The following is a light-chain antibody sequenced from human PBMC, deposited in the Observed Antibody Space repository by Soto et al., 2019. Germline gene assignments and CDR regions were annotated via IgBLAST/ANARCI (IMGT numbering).Light chain of an antibody. CDR3: QHHNIWPPMYT. J-gene: IGKJ2*01. CDR2: GAS. V-gene: IGKV3-15*01. Sequence: EIVMTQSPATLSESPGGRATLSCRASQGISINLAWYQQNPGQAPRLLIYGASTRATGVPARFSGRGSGTEFTLTITSLQSEDFAVYYCQHHNIWPPMYTFGPGTKLQIQ. CDR1: QGISIN.